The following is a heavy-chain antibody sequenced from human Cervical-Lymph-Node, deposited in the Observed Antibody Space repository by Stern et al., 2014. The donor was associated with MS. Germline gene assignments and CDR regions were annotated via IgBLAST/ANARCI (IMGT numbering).Heavy chain of an antibody. Sequence: DQLVESGPGLVKPSETLSLTCTVSGDSINSGDFHWSWVRQSPGKGLEWIGYIYYSGTNYNNPSLKSRVTMSIDTSTNQFSLNLASVTAADTALYFCARMKTGLRENRGFDFWGQGTQVTVSS. CDR2: IYYSGTN. CDR1: GDSINSGDFH. J-gene: IGHJ4*02. V-gene: IGHV4-30-4*01. CDR3: ARMKTGLRENRGFDF. D-gene: IGHD1-14*01.